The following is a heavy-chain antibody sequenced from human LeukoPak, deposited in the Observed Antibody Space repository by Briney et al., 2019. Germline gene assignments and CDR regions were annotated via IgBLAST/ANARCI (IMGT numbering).Heavy chain of an antibody. CDR1: GFSISSGYY. J-gene: IGHJ4*02. D-gene: IGHD1-1*01. CDR2: IHPSGTM. Sequence: SETLSLTCVVSGFSISSGYYWGWIRQPPGKGLEWIGNIHPSGTMFHYSSLNSRVTMSIDTSKNQFSLKLSSVTAADTAVYYCAREAERRVVNWGQGTLVTVSS. CDR3: AREAERRVVN. V-gene: IGHV4-38-2*02.